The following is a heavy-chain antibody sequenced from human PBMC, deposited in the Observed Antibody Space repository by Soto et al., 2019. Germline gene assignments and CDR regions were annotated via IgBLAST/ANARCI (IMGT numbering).Heavy chain of an antibody. CDR3: ARSKIAAAGNYKC. V-gene: IGHV3-7*01. J-gene: IGHJ4*02. D-gene: IGHD6-13*01. CDR2: IKQDGSEK. CDR1: GFTFSSYW. Sequence: GGSLRLSCAASGFTFSSYWMNWVRQAPGKGLEWVANIKQDGSEKYYVDSVKGRFTISRDNAKNSLYLQMNSLRAEDTAVYYCARSKIAAAGNYKCWGQGTLVTVSS.